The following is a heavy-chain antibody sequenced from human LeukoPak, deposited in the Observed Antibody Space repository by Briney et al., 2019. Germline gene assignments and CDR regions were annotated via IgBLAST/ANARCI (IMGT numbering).Heavy chain of an antibody. CDR1: GFTFSSYA. Sequence: GGPLRLSCAASGFTFSSYAMSWVRQAPGKGLEWVSAISGSGGSTYHADSVKGRFTISRDNSKNTLYLQMNSLRAEDTAVYYCAKDFVDTAMVVYFDYWGQGTLVTVSS. D-gene: IGHD5-18*01. CDR3: AKDFVDTAMVVYFDY. J-gene: IGHJ4*02. CDR2: ISGSGGST. V-gene: IGHV3-23*01.